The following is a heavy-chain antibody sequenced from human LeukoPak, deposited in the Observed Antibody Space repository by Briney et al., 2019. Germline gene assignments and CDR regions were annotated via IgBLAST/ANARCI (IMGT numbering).Heavy chain of an antibody. V-gene: IGHV4-4*07. Sequence: SETLSLTCTVSGFSISTYYWSWFRQPAGKGLEWIGRIHSSGNTNYNPSLQSRVSLSIDTSQNQFSLRLTSLTAADTAVYFCATDVGKAYWGQGLLAIVSS. CDR2: IHSSGNT. CDR1: GFSISTYY. CDR3: ATDVGKAY. J-gene: IGHJ4*02. D-gene: IGHD4-23*01.